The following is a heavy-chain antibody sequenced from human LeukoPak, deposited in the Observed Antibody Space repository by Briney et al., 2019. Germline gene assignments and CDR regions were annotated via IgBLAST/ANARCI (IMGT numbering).Heavy chain of an antibody. V-gene: IGHV1-2*06. J-gene: IGHJ4*02. CDR3: ARDTHSRFLEWFV. CDR1: GYTFTGYY. Sequence: ASVKVSCKASGYTFTGYYMHWVRQAPGQGLEWMGRNNPNSGGTNYAQKFQGRVTMTRDTSISTAYMELSRLRSDDTAVYYCARDTHSRFLEWFVWGQGTLVTVSS. CDR2: NNPNSGGT. D-gene: IGHD3-3*01.